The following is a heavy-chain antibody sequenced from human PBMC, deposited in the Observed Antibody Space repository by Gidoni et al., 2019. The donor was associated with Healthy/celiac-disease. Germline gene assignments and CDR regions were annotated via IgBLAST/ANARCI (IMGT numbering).Heavy chain of an antibody. D-gene: IGHD1-20*01. CDR2: IYTSGST. V-gene: IGHV4-61*02. Sequence: QVQLQESGPGLVKPSHTLSLTCPVSGGSTSSGSYYWSWIRQPAGKGLEWIGRIYTSGSTNYNPTLKRRVTISVDTSKNQFSLKLSSVTAADTAVYYCARAGGYNWNYQGMDVWGQGTTVTVSS. CDR1: GGSTSSGSYY. J-gene: IGHJ6*02. CDR3: ARAGGYNWNYQGMDV.